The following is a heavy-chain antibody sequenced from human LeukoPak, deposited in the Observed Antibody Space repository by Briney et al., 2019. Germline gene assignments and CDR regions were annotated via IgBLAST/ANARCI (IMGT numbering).Heavy chain of an antibody. CDR2: IKQDGSEK. J-gene: IGHJ4*02. Sequence: GGSLRLSCAASGFTFSTYWMSWVRQAPGKGLEWVANIKQDGSEKYYVDSVKSRFTISRDNAKNMLYLQMNSLRAEDTAVYYCVNYGWGRPAWGQGTLVTVSS. D-gene: IGHD3-10*01. CDR3: VNYGWGRPA. V-gene: IGHV3-7*01. CDR1: GFTFSTYW.